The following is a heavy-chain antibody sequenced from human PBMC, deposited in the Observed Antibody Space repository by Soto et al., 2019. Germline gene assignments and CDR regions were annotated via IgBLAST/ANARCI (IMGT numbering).Heavy chain of an antibody. CDR3: AKDGHYYDSSGYYSIFDY. J-gene: IGHJ4*02. CDR1: GFTFSSYG. Sequence: GGSLRLSCAASGFTFSSYGMHWVRQAPGKGLEWVAVISYDGSNKYYADSVKGRFTISRDNSKNTLYLQMNSLRAEDTAVYYCAKDGHYYDSSGYYSIFDYWGQGTLVTVSS. CDR2: ISYDGSNK. V-gene: IGHV3-30*18. D-gene: IGHD3-22*01.